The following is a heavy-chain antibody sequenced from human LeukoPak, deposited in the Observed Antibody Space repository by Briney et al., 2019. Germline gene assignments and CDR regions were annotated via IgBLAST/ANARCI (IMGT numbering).Heavy chain of an antibody. CDR3: AREIAVAGTGYYYMDV. CDR2: IIPIFGTA. D-gene: IGHD6-19*01. Sequence: SVKVSCKASGGTFSSYAISWVRQAPGQGLEWMGGIIPIFGTANYAQKFQGRVTITADKSTSTAYMELSSLRSEDTAVYYCAREIAVAGTGYYYMDVWGKGTTVTVSS. CDR1: GGTFSSYA. J-gene: IGHJ6*03. V-gene: IGHV1-69*06.